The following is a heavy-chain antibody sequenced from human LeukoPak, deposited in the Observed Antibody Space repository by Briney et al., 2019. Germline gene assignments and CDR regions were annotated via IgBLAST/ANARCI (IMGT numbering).Heavy chain of an antibody. CDR2: IKSKTDGGTT. Sequence: GGSLRLSCAASGFTFGNAWMSWVRQAPGKGLEWVGRIKSKTDGGTTDYAAPVKGRFTISRDDSKNTLYLQMNSLKTEDTAVYYCTKYSGYDPEFDYWGQGTLVTVSS. J-gene: IGHJ4*02. CDR3: TKYSGYDPEFDY. D-gene: IGHD5-12*01. V-gene: IGHV3-15*01. CDR1: GFTFGNAW.